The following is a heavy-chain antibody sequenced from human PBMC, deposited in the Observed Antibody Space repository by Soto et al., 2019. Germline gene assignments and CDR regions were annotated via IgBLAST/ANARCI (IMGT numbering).Heavy chain of an antibody. Sequence: GGSLRLSCGAAGVTFSSNGMHWVRQAPGKGLEWVAVISNDGRNKYYGDSVKGRFTISRDNSKNTVYLQMNSLGAEDTAVYYCAKDKSRSWALDYWGQGTLVTVSS. D-gene: IGHD6-13*01. CDR1: GVTFSSNG. J-gene: IGHJ4*02. CDR3: AKDKSRSWALDY. CDR2: ISNDGRNK. V-gene: IGHV3-30*18.